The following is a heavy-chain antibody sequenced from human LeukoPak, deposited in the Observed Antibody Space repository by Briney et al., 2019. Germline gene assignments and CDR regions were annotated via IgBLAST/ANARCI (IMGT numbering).Heavy chain of an antibody. Sequence: ASVKVSCKASGYTFDENHIHWVRQAPGQGPEWMGWINPKSGATDSAQQFQGRLTMTRDTSIGTASMDLSGLRLDDTGIYYCARADEESTGHYDSLHFWGQGTMVTVSS. D-gene: IGHD2-8*02. J-gene: IGHJ3*01. CDR1: GYTFDENH. CDR2: INPKSGAT. V-gene: IGHV1-2*02. CDR3: ARADEESTGHYDSLHF.